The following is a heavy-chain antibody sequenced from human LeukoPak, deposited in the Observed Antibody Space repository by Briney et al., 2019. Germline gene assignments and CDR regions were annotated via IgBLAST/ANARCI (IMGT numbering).Heavy chain of an antibody. CDR3: AKGGTVLRYFDWLLYPF. Sequence: PGGSLRLSCAASGFTFSSYAMSWVRQAPGKGLEWVSAISGSGGSTYYADSVKGRFTISRDNSKNTLYLQMNSLRAEDTAVYYCAKGGTVLRYFDWLLYPFWGQGTMVTVSS. CDR1: GFTFSSYA. D-gene: IGHD3-9*01. J-gene: IGHJ3*01. CDR2: ISGSGGST. V-gene: IGHV3-23*01.